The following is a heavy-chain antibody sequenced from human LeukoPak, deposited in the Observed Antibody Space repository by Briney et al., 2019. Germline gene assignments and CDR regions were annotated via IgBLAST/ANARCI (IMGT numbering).Heavy chain of an antibody. J-gene: IGHJ6*02. D-gene: IGHD6-13*01. Sequence: GRSLRLSCAASGFTFSSYGMHWVRQAPGKGLEWVAVIWYDGSNKYYADSVKGRFTISRDNSKNTLYLQMNSLRAEDMAVYYCARASSSWYGYYYGMDVWGQGTTVTVSS. CDR3: ARASSSWYGYYYGMDV. CDR2: IWYDGSNK. CDR1: GFTFSSYG. V-gene: IGHV3-33*01.